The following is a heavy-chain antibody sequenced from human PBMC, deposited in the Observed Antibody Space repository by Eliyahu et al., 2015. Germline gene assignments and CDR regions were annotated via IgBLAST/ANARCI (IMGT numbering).Heavy chain of an antibody. J-gene: IGHJ6*02. CDR1: GFXFHTYG. Sequence: QVQLVESGGGVVQPGRSLXXXCAAFGFXFHTYGXPWXRQAPGKGLEWVAVISYDGNDKYYAGSVKGRFTLSRDNSNNTLYLQMNSLRAEDTAMYYCAKDRGCSSTSCYGHYYGLDVWGQGTTVTVSS. V-gene: IGHV3-30*18. D-gene: IGHD2-2*01. CDR3: AKDRGCSSTSCYGHYYGLDV. CDR2: ISYDGNDK.